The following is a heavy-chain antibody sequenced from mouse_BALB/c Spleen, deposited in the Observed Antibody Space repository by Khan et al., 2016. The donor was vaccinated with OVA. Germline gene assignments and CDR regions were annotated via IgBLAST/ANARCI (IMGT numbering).Heavy chain of an antibody. J-gene: IGHJ3*01. Sequence: EVMLVESGGDLVKPGGSLKLSCAASGFTFSTYGMSWVRQTPDKRLEWVATVSTGGGYTYYQDSVKGGFAISRDNDKNTLYLQMRGLQYEATPMFYCTRLADYYDSEGFAYWGQGTLVTVSA. CDR1: GFTFSTYG. CDR3: TRLADYYDSEGFAY. V-gene: IGHV5-6*01. CDR2: VSTGGGYT. D-gene: IGHD1-1*01.